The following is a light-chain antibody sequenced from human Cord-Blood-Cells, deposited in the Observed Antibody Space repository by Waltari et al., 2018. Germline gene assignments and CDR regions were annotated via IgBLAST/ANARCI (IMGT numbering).Light chain of an antibody. CDR3: QQSYSTPRT. CDR1: QSISSY. J-gene: IGKJ4*01. CDR2: AAS. V-gene: IGKV1-39*01. Sequence: DIQMTQSPSSLSASVGDRVTITCRASQSISSYLNWYQQKPGKAPKLLIYAASSLQSGVPSRFSGSGSVTDVTLTISSLQPEDFATYYCQQSYSTPRTFGGGTKVEIK.